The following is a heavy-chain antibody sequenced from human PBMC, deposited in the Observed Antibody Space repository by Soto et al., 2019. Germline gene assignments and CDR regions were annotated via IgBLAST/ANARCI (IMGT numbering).Heavy chain of an antibody. CDR3: ARDRPPGSLYGMDA. Sequence: QIQLVQSGGEVERPGASVTVSCEASGYIFTTYGLGWVRQTPAHGLEWMGWISTDSGYTQYSQLLQGRVTMTRDTSTNTAYMELRDLTFDDTGIYYCARDRPPGSLYGMDAWGQGTAVTVSS. CDR2: ISTDSGYT. V-gene: IGHV1-18*01. CDR1: GYIFTTYG. J-gene: IGHJ6*02.